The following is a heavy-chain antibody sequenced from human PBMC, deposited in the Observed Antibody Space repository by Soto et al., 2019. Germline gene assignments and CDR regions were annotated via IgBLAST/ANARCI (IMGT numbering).Heavy chain of an antibody. CDR1: GFTVSNNY. CDR3: AGDRGGGGY. V-gene: IGHV3-53*01. J-gene: IGHJ4*02. D-gene: IGHD3-10*01. CDR2: IYSGGYT. Sequence: EVQLVESGGGLIQPGGSLRLSCAVSGFTVSNNYMSWVRQAPGKGLEGVSVIYSGGYTAYGDSVKGRFTISRDNSKNTLNVQMNSPRADVPAVFYWAGDRGGGGYWGQGTLVTVSS.